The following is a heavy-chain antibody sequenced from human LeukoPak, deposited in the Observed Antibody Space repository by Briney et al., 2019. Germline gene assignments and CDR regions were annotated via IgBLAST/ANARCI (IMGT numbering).Heavy chain of an antibody. V-gene: IGHV3-21*01. Sequence: GGSLRLSCAASGFTFSSYSMNWVRQAPGKGLEWVSSISSSSSYIYYADSVKGRFTISRDNAKNSLYLQMNSLRAEDTAVYYCARAKGYCSGGSCYYYYGMDVWGQGTTVTVSS. D-gene: IGHD2-15*01. CDR2: ISSSSSYI. CDR3: ARAKGYCSGGSCYYYYGMDV. J-gene: IGHJ6*02. CDR1: GFTFSSYS.